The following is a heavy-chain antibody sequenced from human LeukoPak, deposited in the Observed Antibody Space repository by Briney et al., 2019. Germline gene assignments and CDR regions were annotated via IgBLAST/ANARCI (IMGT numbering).Heavy chain of an antibody. D-gene: IGHD4-17*01. V-gene: IGHV3-30*18. Sequence: QPGRSLRLSCAASGFTFSSYGMHWVRQAPGKGLEWVAVISYDGSNKYYVDSVKGRFTISRDNSKNTLYLQMNSLRAEDTAVYYCAKDNTVYYYGMDFWGQGNTVTVSS. J-gene: IGHJ6*02. CDR1: GFTFSSYG. CDR3: AKDNTVYYYGMDF. CDR2: ISYDGSNK.